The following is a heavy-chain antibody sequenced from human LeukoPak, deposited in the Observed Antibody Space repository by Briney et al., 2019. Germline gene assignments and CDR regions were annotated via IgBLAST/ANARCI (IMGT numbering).Heavy chain of an antibody. CDR1: GGSISSYY. CDR3: ARDGSQEQWLAYFDY. V-gene: IGHV4-4*07. D-gene: IGHD6-19*01. CDR2: IYTSGST. Sequence: KPSETLSLTCTVSGGSISSYYWSWIRQPGGKGLEWIGRIYTSGSTNYNPSLKSRATMSVDTSKNQFSLKLSSVTAADTAVYYCARDGSQEQWLAYFDYWGQGTLVTASS. J-gene: IGHJ4*02.